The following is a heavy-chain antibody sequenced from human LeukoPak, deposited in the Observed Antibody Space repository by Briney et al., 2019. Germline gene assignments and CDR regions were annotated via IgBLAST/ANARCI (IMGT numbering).Heavy chain of an antibody. CDR3: ATKQWLAPPPDS. J-gene: IGHJ4*02. CDR1: GFTFSKYW. Sequence: GGSLRLSCATSGFTFSKYWMLWVRQAPGKGLESVSRINTDGTVTTYADSVKGRFTVSRDNADNTMFLQMNSVRDEGTAVYYCATKQWLAPPPDSWGQGTPVTVSS. CDR2: INTDGTVT. V-gene: IGHV3-74*01. D-gene: IGHD6-19*01.